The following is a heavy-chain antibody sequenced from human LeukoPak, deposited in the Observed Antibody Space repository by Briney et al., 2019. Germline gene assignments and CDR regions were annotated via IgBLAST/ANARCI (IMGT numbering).Heavy chain of an antibody. J-gene: IGHJ6*03. CDR3: AGDLAYCGGDCYPHYYMDV. V-gene: IGHV4-39*07. CDR1: GGSISSSSYY. D-gene: IGHD2-21*02. Sequence: PSETLSLTCTVSGGSISSSSYYWGWIRQPPGKGLEWIGSIYYSGSTYYNPSLKSRVTISVDTSKNQFSLKLSSVTAADTAVYYCAGDLAYCGGDCYPHYYMDVWGKGTTVTVSS. CDR2: IYYSGST.